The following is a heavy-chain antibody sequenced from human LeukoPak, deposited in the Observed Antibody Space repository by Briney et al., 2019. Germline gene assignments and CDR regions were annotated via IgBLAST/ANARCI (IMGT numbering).Heavy chain of an antibody. CDR1: GGTFSSYA. J-gene: IGHJ3*02. V-gene: IGHV1-69*13. D-gene: IGHD6-19*01. Sequence: ASVKVSCKASGGTFSSYAISWVRQAPGQGLEWMGGIIPIFGTANYAQKFQGRVTITADESTSTAYMELSSLRSEDTAVYYCARPYSSGWSSAFDIWGQGTMVTVSS. CDR2: IIPIFGTA. CDR3: ARPYSSGWSSAFDI.